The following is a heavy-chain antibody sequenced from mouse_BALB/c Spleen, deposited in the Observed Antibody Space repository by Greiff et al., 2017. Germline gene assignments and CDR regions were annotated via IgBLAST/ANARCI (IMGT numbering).Heavy chain of an antibody. D-gene: IGHD2-4*01. Sequence: QVQLQQSGAELVRPGTSVKVSCKASGYAFTNYLIEWVKQRPGQGLEWIGVINHGSGDTNYNEKFKGKATLTADKSSSTAYMQLSSLTSDDSAVYFCARCVSYDYIFANWGQRSLVTVSA. CDR2: INHGSGDT. CDR1: GYAFTNYL. J-gene: IGHJ3*01. CDR3: ARCVSYDYIFAN. V-gene: IGHV1-54*01.